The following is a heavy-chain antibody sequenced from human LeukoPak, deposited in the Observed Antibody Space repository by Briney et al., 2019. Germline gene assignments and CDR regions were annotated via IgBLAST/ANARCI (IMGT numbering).Heavy chain of an antibody. V-gene: IGHV3-23*01. Sequence: GGSLRLSCAASGFTFRTSGMSWVRQAPGKGLEGVSSISGSGGSVYYADSVEGRFTFSRDNSKNTLYLQMNSLRAEDTAIYYCAKDGFVPPPHSISSGRPYYFDYWGQGILVTVSS. CDR3: AKDGFVPPPHSISSGRPYYFDY. D-gene: IGHD6-13*01. J-gene: IGHJ4*02. CDR2: ISGSGGSV. CDR1: GFTFRTSG.